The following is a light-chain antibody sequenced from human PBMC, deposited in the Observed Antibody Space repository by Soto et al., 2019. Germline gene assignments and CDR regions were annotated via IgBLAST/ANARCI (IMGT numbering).Light chain of an antibody. J-gene: IGKJ1*01. CDR3: QQYNTYSPWA. CDR2: KAS. CDR1: QSISSR. V-gene: IGKV1-5*03. Sequence: DIQMTQSPSTLSASVGDRVTITCRASQSISSRLAWYQQKPGKAPKLLIYKASSLESGVPSRFSGSGSGTEFTLTISSLQPDDFASYYCQQYNTYSPWAFDQGTKVEIK.